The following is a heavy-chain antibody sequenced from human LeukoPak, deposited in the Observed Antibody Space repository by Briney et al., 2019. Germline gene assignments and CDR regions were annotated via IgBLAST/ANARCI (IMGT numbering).Heavy chain of an antibody. Sequence: SETLSLTCTVSGGSISSSSYYWGWIRQPPGKGLEWIGSIYYSGSTYYNPSLKSRVTISVDTSKNQFSLKLSSVTAADTAVYYCARSLLYSYVLPYYFDYWGQGTLVTVSS. CDR1: GGSISSSSYY. J-gene: IGHJ4*02. CDR3: ARSLLYSYVLPYYFDY. CDR2: IYYSGST. V-gene: IGHV4-39*07. D-gene: IGHD5-18*01.